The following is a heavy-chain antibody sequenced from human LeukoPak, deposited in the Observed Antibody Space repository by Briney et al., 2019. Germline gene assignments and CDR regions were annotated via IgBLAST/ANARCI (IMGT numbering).Heavy chain of an antibody. CDR1: GGSISSYY. V-gene: IGHV4-4*09. Sequence: PSETLSLTCTVSGGSISSYYWSWIRQPPGKGLEWIGYIYTSGSTNYNPSLKSRVTISVDTSKNQFSLKLSSVTAADTAVYYCARLWGYSYDASVQNWFDPWGQGTLVTLSS. CDR2: IYTSGST. D-gene: IGHD6-13*01. J-gene: IGHJ5*02. CDR3: ARLWGYSYDASVQNWFDP.